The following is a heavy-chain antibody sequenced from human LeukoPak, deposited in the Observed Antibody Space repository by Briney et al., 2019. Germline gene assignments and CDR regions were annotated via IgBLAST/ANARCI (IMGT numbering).Heavy chain of an antibody. CDR3: ARDGGGLAVAATGGSWFDP. CDR2: IYHSGST. CDR1: GYSISRGYY. J-gene: IGHJ5*02. V-gene: IGHV4-38-2*02. D-gene: IGHD6-19*01. Sequence: SETLSLTCTVSGYSISRGYYWGWIRPPPGKGLEWIGSIYHSGSTYYNPSLKSRVTISVDTSKNQFSLKLSSVTAADTAVYYCARDGGGLAVAATGGSWFDPWGQGTLVTVSS.